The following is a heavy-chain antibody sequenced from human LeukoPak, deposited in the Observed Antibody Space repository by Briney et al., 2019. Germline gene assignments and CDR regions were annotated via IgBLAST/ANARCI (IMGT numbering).Heavy chain of an antibody. Sequence: SQTLSLTCAISGDNVSSNSAAWNWIRQSPSRGLEWLGRTYYRSKWYNDYAVSGKGRIAINPDTSKNQFSLQLNSVTPEDTAVYYCARAKGRSPLFDYWGQGTLVTVSS. D-gene: IGHD6-13*01. J-gene: IGHJ4*02. CDR2: TYYRSKWYN. V-gene: IGHV6-1*01. CDR3: ARAKGRSPLFDY. CDR1: GDNVSSNSAA.